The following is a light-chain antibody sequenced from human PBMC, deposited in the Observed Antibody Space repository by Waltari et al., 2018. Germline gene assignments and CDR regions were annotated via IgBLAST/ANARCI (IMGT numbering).Light chain of an antibody. CDR2: GAS. J-gene: IGKJ4*01. V-gene: IGKV3-15*01. CDR1: PSVSRF. Sequence: EVVMTQSPATLSVSPGERVTLSCRASPSVSRFVAWYQQKPGQAPRLLISGASTWATGSPARFSGSGSGTEFTLTISSLQSEDFAIYYCQQYNDWPPLTVGGGTKLEIK. CDR3: QQYNDWPPLT.